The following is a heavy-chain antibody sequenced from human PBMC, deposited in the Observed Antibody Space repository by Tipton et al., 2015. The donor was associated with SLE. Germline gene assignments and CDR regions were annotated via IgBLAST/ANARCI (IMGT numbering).Heavy chain of an antibody. CDR1: DASFSGHY. V-gene: IGHV4-34*01. Sequence: TLSLTCVVYDASFSGHYWSWIRQPPGKGLEWLGEISHSGTTYYNPSLESRVTLSVDTSKNQFSLKLSSVTAADTAVYYCARSYANLYYFDYWGQGTLVTVSS. CDR2: ISHSGTT. CDR3: ARSYANLYYFDY. J-gene: IGHJ4*02. D-gene: IGHD1-26*01.